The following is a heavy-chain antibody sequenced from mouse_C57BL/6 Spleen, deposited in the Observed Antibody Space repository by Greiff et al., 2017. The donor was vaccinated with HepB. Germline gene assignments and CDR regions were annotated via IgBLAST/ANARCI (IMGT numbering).Heavy chain of an antibody. V-gene: IGHV14-1*01. CDR3: TDYDGSSGYAMDD. J-gene: IGHJ4*01. CDR2: IDPEDGDT. Sequence: EVQLQQSGAELVRPGASVKLSCTASGFNIKDYYMHWVKQRPEQGLEWIGRIDPEDGDTESAPKFQGKATMTADTSSNTAYLQLSSLTSEDTAVYYCTDYDGSSGYAMDDWGQGTSVTVSS. D-gene: IGHD1-1*01. CDR1: GFNIKDYY.